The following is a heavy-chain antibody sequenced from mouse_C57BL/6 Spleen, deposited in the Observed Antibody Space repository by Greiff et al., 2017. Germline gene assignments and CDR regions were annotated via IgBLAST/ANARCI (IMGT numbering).Heavy chain of an antibody. J-gene: IGHJ3*01. D-gene: IGHD1-1*01. CDR2: IDPENGDT. Sequence: EVQLVESGAELVRPGASVKLSCTASGFNIKDDYMHWVKQRPEQGLEWIGWIDPENGDTEYASKFQGKATITADTSSNTAYLQLSSLTSEDTAVYYCNYGRFAYWGQGTLVTVSA. CDR1: GFNIKDDY. CDR3: NYGRFAY. V-gene: IGHV14-4*01.